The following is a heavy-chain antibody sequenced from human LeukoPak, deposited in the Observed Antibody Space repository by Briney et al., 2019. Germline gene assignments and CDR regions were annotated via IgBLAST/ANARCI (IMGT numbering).Heavy chain of an antibody. CDR3: ARYSSGWFLKHNWFDP. Sequence: PSETLSLTCTVSGGSISIYYWSWIRQPPGKGLEWIGEINHSGSTNYNPSLESRVTISVDTSKNQFSLKLSSVTAADTAVYYCARYSSGWFLKHNWFDPWGQGTLVTVSS. J-gene: IGHJ5*02. CDR2: INHSGST. D-gene: IGHD6-19*01. CDR1: GGSISIYY. V-gene: IGHV4-34*01.